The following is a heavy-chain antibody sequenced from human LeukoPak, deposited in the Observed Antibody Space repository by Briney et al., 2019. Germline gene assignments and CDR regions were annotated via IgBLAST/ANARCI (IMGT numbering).Heavy chain of an antibody. D-gene: IGHD1-26*01. Sequence: SETLSLTCTVSGGSISSYYWSWIRQPPGKGLEWIGYIYYSGSTNYNPSLKSRVTTSVDTSKNQFSLKLSSVTAADTAVYYCARDGRVGPFGYWGQGTLVTVSS. V-gene: IGHV4-59*01. CDR1: GGSISSYY. CDR2: IYYSGST. J-gene: IGHJ4*02. CDR3: ARDGRVGPFGY.